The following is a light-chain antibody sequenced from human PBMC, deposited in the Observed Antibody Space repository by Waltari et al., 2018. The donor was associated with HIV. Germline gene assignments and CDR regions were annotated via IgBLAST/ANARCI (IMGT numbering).Light chain of an antibody. V-gene: IGLV2-8*01. Sequence: QSALTQPPSASGSPGQSVTISCTGTSSDVGGSKYVSWYQQHPGKAPKLMIYEFNKPPSGVPDRFAGSKSANAASLTVSGRQADDEAEYYCNAYAGSNNWVFGGGTKLTVL. CDR1: SSDVGGSKY. CDR3: NAYAGSNNWV. CDR2: EFN. J-gene: IGLJ3*02.